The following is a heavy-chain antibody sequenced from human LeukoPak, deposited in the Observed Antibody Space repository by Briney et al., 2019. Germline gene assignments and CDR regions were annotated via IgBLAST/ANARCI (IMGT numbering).Heavy chain of an antibody. CDR2: IYWDDDK. CDR3: AHSAMVREMDYGMDV. Sequence: SRPTLVKPTQPLTLTSTFSGFSLGSSGVGVNWIRQPPVQALEWLALIYWDDDKRYCPSLSSRLTITKDTSKNQVVLAMTNMDPVDTATYYCAHSAMVREMDYGMDVWGKGTTVTVSS. D-gene: IGHD3-10*01. CDR1: GFSLGSSGVG. V-gene: IGHV2-5*02. J-gene: IGHJ6*04.